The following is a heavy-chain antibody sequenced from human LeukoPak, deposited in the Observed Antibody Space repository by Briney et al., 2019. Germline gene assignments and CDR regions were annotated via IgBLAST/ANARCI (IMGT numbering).Heavy chain of an antibody. Sequence: GGSLRLSCAASGFAFSSYSMNWVRQAPGKGLEWVSSISSSSSYIYYADSLKGRFTISRDNAKNSLYLQMNSLRAEDTAVYYCARDRAQFIAVAGTVDYWGQGTLVTVSS. D-gene: IGHD6-19*01. CDR2: ISSSSSYI. V-gene: IGHV3-21*01. J-gene: IGHJ4*02. CDR1: GFAFSSYS. CDR3: ARDRAQFIAVAGTVDY.